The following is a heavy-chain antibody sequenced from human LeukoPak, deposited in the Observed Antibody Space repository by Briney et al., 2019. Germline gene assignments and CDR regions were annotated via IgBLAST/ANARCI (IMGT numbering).Heavy chain of an antibody. CDR2: IRSKAYGGTT. CDR3: TRVFEPFSDYEYFRH. Sequence: PGGSLRLSCTASGFTFGDYAMSWVRQAPGKGLEWVGFIRSKAYGGTTEYAASVKGRFTISSDDSKSIAYLQMNSLKTEDTAVYYCTRVFEPFSDYEYFRHWGQGTLVTVSS. J-gene: IGHJ1*01. D-gene: IGHD5-12*01. CDR1: GFTFGDYA. V-gene: IGHV3-49*04.